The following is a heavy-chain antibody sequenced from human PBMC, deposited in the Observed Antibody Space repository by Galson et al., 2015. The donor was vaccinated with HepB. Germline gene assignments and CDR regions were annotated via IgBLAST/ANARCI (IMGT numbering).Heavy chain of an antibody. CDR1: GFTFSGSA. D-gene: IGHD2-2*01. CDR3: AKERGSTSWYYFAY. V-gene: IGHV3-23*01. J-gene: IGHJ4*02. CDR2: VSTSGSTT. Sequence: SLRLSCAASGFTFSGSAMSWVRQAPGKGLEWVSTVSTSGSTTYHADAVKGRLTISRDNSKNTLYLQMSSLRAEDTAIYYCAKERGSTSWYYFAYCGRGTLVTVSS.